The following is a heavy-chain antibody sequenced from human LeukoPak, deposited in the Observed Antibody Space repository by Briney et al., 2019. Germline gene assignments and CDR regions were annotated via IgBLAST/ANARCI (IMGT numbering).Heavy chain of an antibody. D-gene: IGHD1-7*01. J-gene: IGHJ4*03. CDR2: IKQDGSEK. V-gene: IGHV3-7*01. Sequence: GGSLRLSCAASGFIFSSYWMSWVRQAPGKGLEWVANIKQDGSEKYYVDSVKGRFTISRDNAKNSLYLQMNSLRAEDTAVYYCARVFNWNSRGGHYFDYWGQGTMVTVSS. CDR1: GFIFSSYW. CDR3: ARVFNWNSRGGHYFDY.